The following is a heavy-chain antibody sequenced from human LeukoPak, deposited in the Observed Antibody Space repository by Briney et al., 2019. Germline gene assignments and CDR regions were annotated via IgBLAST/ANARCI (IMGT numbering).Heavy chain of an antibody. J-gene: IGHJ5*02. V-gene: IGHV3-48*01. CDR3: ARAATGWYPNWFDP. CDR1: GFTFSSYS. Sequence: PGGSLRLSCAASGFTFSSYSMNWVRQAPGKGLEWISYISSSSSIIYYADSVKGRFTISRDNAKNSLYLQMNSLRAEDTAVYYCARAATGWYPNWFDPWGQGTLVTVFS. D-gene: IGHD6-19*01. CDR2: ISSSSSII.